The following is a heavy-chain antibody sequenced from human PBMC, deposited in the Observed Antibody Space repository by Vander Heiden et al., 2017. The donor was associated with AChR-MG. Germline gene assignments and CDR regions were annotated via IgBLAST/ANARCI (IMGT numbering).Heavy chain of an antibody. V-gene: IGHV3-33*01. D-gene: IGHD2-21*01. Sequence: QVQLVESGGGVVQPGRSLRLSCAASGFTFSSHGMHWVRQAPGKGLEWVAVIWYDGSNKYYADSVKGRFTISRDNSKNTLYLQMNSLRAEDTAVYYCARDQGRVPLLAWGQGTMVTVSS. J-gene: IGHJ3*01. CDR1: GFTFSSHG. CDR3: ARDQGRVPLLA. CDR2: IWYDGSNK.